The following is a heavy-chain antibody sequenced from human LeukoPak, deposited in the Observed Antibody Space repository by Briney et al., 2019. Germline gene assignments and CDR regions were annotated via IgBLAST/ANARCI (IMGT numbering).Heavy chain of an antibody. D-gene: IGHD5-24*01. Sequence: SVKVSCKASGGTFSSYAISWVRQAPGQGLEWMGRIIPILGIANYAQKLQGRVTMTTDTSTSTAYMELRSLRSDDTAVYYCAREKSTWEMVGNYWGQGTLVTVSS. CDR2: IIPILGIA. J-gene: IGHJ4*02. CDR3: AREKSTWEMVGNY. V-gene: IGHV1-69*04. CDR1: GGTFSSYA.